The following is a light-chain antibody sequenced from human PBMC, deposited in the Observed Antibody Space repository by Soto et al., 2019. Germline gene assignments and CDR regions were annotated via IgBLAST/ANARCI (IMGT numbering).Light chain of an antibody. CDR3: QQYTDWPTK. V-gene: IGKV3-15*01. Sequence: EIVMRQSPATLSVSPGQRATLSCRASQSVRTTVAWYHQRPGQAPRLLIYGASTRATGVPDRFSGGGSGTDFTLTVTSLQSEDFVIYYCQQYTDWPTKFGRGTKV. CDR1: QSVRTT. J-gene: IGKJ1*01. CDR2: GAS.